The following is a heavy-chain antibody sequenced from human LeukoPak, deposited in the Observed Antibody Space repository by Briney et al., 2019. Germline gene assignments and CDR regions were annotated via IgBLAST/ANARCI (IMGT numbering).Heavy chain of an antibody. CDR2: VYYSGNT. V-gene: IGHV4-59*01. CDR3: ARYNSDAGDFDY. D-gene: IGHD1-20*01. J-gene: IGHJ4*02. CDR1: GDSLTSYY. Sequence: SETLSLTCTVSGDSLTSYYWSWIRKSPGKGLEWIGYVYYSGNTNFNPSLKSRVTISVDTSKNQFSLNLNSVTPADTAVYYCARYNSDAGDFDYWGQGTLVTVSS.